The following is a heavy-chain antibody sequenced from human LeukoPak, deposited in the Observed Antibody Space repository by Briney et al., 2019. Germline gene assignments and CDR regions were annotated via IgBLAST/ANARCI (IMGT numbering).Heavy chain of an antibody. CDR1: GFTFSSYW. CDR2: IRSKAYGGTT. J-gene: IGHJ4*02. Sequence: PGGSLRLSCAASGFTFSSYWMHWVRQAPGKGLEWVGFIRSKAYGGTTEYAASVKGRFTILRDDSKSIAYLQMNSLKTEDTAVYYCTRLWWLRTFDYWGQGTLVTVSS. CDR3: TRLWWLRTFDY. V-gene: IGHV3-49*04. D-gene: IGHD5-12*01.